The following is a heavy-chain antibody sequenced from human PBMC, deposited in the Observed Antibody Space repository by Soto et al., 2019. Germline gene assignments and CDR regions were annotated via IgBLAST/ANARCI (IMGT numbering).Heavy chain of an antibody. CDR3: ARTSYGGNSEDYFDY. Sequence: TLSLTCAVSGGSISSGGYSWSWIRQPPGKGLEWIGYIYHSGSTYYNPSLKSRVTISVDRSKNQFSLKLSSVTAADTAVYYCARTSYGGNSEDYFDYWGQGTLVTVSS. V-gene: IGHV4-30-2*01. D-gene: IGHD4-17*01. CDR1: GGSISSGGYS. J-gene: IGHJ4*02. CDR2: IYHSGST.